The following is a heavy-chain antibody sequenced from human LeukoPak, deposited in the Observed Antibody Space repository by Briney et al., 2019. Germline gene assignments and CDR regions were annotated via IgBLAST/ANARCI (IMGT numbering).Heavy chain of an antibody. CDR3: AREYSNLDY. J-gene: IGHJ4*02. CDR1: GFTFSSYW. V-gene: IGHV3-74*01. CDR2: INSDGSRT. Sequence: GGSLRLSCAASGFTFSSYWMHWVRQAPGKGLVWVSRINSDGSRTTYADSVKGRFTISRDNAKNTVYLQMNSLRSEDTAVYYCAREYSNLDYWGQGTLVTVSS. D-gene: IGHD4-11*01.